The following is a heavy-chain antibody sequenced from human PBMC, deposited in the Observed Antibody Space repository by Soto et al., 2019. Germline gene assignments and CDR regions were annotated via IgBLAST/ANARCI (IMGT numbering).Heavy chain of an antibody. CDR1: GFSFNSYG. CDR3: ARLGGYYQAFDY. D-gene: IGHD3-22*01. Sequence: GGSLRLSCAASGFSFNSYGMSWVRQAPGKGLEWVSAISGSGGSTYYADSVKGRFTISRDNSKNTLYLQMNSLRAADTAVYFCARLGGYYQAFDYWGHGALVTVSS. J-gene: IGHJ4*01. CDR2: ISGSGGST. V-gene: IGHV3-23*01.